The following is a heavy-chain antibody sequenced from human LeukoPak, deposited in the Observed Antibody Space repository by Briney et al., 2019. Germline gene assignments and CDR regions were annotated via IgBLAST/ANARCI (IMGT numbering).Heavy chain of an antibody. CDR2: INHSGST. V-gene: IGHV4-34*01. CDR3: ARGPARSSGNYYRRGFDY. D-gene: IGHD3-10*01. Sequence: SETLSLNCAVYGGSFSGYYWSWIRQPPGKGLEWIGEINHSGSTNYNPSLKSRVTISVDTSKNQFSLKLSSVTAADTAVYYCARGPARSSGNYYRRGFDYWGQGTLVTVSS. CDR1: GGSFSGYY. J-gene: IGHJ4*02.